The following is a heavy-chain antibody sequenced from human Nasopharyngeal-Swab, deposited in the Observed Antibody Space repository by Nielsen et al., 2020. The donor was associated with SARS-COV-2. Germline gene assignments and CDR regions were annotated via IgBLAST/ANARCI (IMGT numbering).Heavy chain of an antibody. CDR3: ARRGKDSYGYHYYYMDV. D-gene: IGHD5-18*01. Sequence: SETLSLTCSVSGCSISDYHWSWIRQPPGKGLEWIGYNYSNGGTNYNPSFKSRLTKSVDTSKNQFSLKLSSVTAEDTAVYYCARRGKDSYGYHYYYMDVWGKGATVTVSS. J-gene: IGHJ6*03. CDR1: GCSISDYH. V-gene: IGHV4-59*08. CDR2: NYSNGGT.